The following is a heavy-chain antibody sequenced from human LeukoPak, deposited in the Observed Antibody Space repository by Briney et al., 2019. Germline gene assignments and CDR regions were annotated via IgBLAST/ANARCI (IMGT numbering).Heavy chain of an antibody. J-gene: IGHJ6*03. Sequence: SETLSLTCTVSGGSISSYYWSWIRQPAGKGLEWIGRIYTSGSTNHNPSLKSRVTMSLDMSKNQFSLKLSSVTAADTAVYYCARGGYYGSGSSTVRYFYYYMDVWGTGTAVTISS. D-gene: IGHD3-10*01. CDR2: IYTSGST. CDR1: GGSISSYY. V-gene: IGHV4-4*07. CDR3: ARGGYYGSGSSTVRYFYYYMDV.